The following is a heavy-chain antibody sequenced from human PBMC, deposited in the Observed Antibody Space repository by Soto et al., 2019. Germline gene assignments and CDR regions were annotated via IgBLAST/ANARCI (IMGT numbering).Heavy chain of an antibody. J-gene: IGHJ4*02. CDR3: ARENIAVAGTIDY. Sequence: ASVKVSCKASGYTFTGYYMHWVRQAPGQGLEWMGWINPNSGGTNYAQKFQGWVTMTRDTSISTAYMELSRLRSDDTAVYYCARENIAVAGTIDYWGQGTLVTVYS. CDR2: INPNSGGT. V-gene: IGHV1-2*04. CDR1: GYTFTGYY. D-gene: IGHD6-19*01.